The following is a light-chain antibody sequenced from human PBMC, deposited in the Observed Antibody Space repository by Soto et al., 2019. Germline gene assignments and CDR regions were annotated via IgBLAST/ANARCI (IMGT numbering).Light chain of an antibody. CDR2: DVN. Sequence: QSALTQPRSVSGSPGQSVTISCTGTSSDVGAYNYVSWYQQHPDKAPKFMIYDVNKRPSGVPDRFSGSKSDNTASLTISGLQAEDEADYYCCSYAGTPYVFGTGTKLTVL. V-gene: IGLV2-11*01. J-gene: IGLJ1*01. CDR1: SSDVGAYNY. CDR3: CSYAGTPYV.